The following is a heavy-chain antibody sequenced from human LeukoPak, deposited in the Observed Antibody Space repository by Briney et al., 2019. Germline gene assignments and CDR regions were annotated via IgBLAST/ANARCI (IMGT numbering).Heavy chain of an antibody. CDR1: GGSFSGYY. CDR2: INHSGST. J-gene: IGHJ4*02. Sequence: PSETLSLTCAVYGGSFSGYYWSWIRQPPGKGLEWIGEINHSGSTNYNPSLKSRVTISVDTSKNQFSLKLSSVTAADTAVYYCARMPGYYYDSSGYYDYWGQGTLVTVSS. V-gene: IGHV4-34*01. D-gene: IGHD3-22*01. CDR3: ARMPGYYYDSSGYYDY.